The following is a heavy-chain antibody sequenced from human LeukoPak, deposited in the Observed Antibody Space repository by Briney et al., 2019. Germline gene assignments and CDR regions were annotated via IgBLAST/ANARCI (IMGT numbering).Heavy chain of an antibody. V-gene: IGHV3-23*01. Sequence: PGGSLRLSCAASGFTFSSYAMSWVRQAPGKGLEWVSAISGSGGSTYYADSVKGRFTIFRDNSKNTLYLQMNSLRAEDTAVYYCAKTPNFGEAAFDIWGQGTMVTVSS. CDR1: GFTFSSYA. D-gene: IGHD3-10*01. CDR3: AKTPNFGEAAFDI. CDR2: ISGSGGST. J-gene: IGHJ3*02.